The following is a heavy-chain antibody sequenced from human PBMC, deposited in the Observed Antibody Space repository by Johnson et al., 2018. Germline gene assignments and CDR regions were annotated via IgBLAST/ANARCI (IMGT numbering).Heavy chain of an antibody. CDR1: GFTFNNYW. J-gene: IGHJ6*02. D-gene: IGHD3-3*01. Sequence: VQLVESGGGLVQPGGSLRLSCAASGFTFNNYWMTWVRQAPGKGLEWVANIKQDGSEKYYVDSVKGRFTISRDNAKNSLYLQMKSLTAEDTAVYYCASEMGIIRANYYYYGMDVWGQGTTVTVSS. CDR3: ASEMGIIRANYYYYGMDV. V-gene: IGHV3-7*01. CDR2: IKQDGSEK.